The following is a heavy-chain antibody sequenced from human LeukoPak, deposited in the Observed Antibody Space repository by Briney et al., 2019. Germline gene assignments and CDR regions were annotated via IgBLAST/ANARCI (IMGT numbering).Heavy chain of an antibody. D-gene: IGHD2-2*01. V-gene: IGHV3-23*01. J-gene: IGHJ4*02. Sequence: GRTLRLSCAAYGVTFSSYSMSWVRQAPGKGLEWVSAISGSGGSTYYAYSVRRGFTIARDYSKNSLYLQMNSLTAEDTAVYYCAKAFVRIVVVPAAHSFDYWGQGTPVTVSS. CDR1: GVTFSSYS. CDR2: ISGSGGST. CDR3: AKAFVRIVVVPAAHSFDY.